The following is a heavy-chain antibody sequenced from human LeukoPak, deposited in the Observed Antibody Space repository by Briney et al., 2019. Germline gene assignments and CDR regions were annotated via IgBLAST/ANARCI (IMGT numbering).Heavy chain of an antibody. V-gene: IGHV1-18*01. CDR1: GYTFTSYG. D-gene: IGHD2-21*01. Sequence: GAPVKVSCKASGYTFTSYGISWVRQAPGQGLEWMGWISAYNGNTNYAQKLQGRVTMTTDTSTSTAYMELSSLRSEDTAMYYCASSLNVGGELPGAFDIWGQGTMVTVSS. CDR2: ISAYNGNT. CDR3: ASSLNVGGELPGAFDI. J-gene: IGHJ3*02.